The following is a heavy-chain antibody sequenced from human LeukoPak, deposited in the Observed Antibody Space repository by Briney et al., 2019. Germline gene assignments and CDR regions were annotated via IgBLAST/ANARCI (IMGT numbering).Heavy chain of an antibody. CDR3: ARRGRAAHAFDI. V-gene: IGHV3-23*01. CDR1: GFTFSSYA. CDR2: ISGSGGST. J-gene: IGHJ3*02. Sequence: PGGSLRLSCAASGFTFSSYAMSWVRQAPGKGLEWVSAISGSGGSTYYADSVKGRFTISRDNSKNTLYLQMNSLRAEDTAVYYCARRGRAAHAFDIWGQGTMVTVSS. D-gene: IGHD6-6*01.